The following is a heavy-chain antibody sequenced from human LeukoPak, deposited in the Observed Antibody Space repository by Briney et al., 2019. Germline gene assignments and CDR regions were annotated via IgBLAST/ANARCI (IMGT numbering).Heavy chain of an antibody. CDR1: GFSFSTFA. CDR2: ISSGSTTI. Sequence: GGSLRLSCAASGFSFSTFAMSWVRQTPGKGLEWVSYISSGSTTIYYADAVKGRFTISRDNAKNSLYLQMNSLRDEDTAVYYCARDRVGDNSYGFSGYWGQGTLVTVSS. J-gene: IGHJ4*02. CDR3: ARDRVGDNSYGFSGY. V-gene: IGHV3-48*02. D-gene: IGHD5-18*01.